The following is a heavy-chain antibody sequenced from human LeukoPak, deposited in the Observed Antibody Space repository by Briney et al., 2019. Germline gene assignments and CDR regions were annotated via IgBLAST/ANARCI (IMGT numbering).Heavy chain of an antibody. V-gene: IGHV1-46*01. CDR1: GYTFTSYY. D-gene: IGHD4-23*01. J-gene: IGHJ5*02. Sequence: ASVKVSCKASGYTFTSYYMHWVRQAPGQGLEWMGIINPSGGSTSYAQKFQGRVTMTRDTSTSTVYMEPSSLRSEDTAVYYCARRAIRRWWFDPWGQGILVTVSS. CDR3: ARRAIRRWWFDP. CDR2: INPSGGST.